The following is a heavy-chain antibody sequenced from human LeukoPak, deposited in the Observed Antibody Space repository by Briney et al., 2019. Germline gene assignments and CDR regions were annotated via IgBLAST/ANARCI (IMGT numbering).Heavy chain of an antibody. D-gene: IGHD3-10*01. CDR1: GYTFTGYY. CDR3: ASLGDYYGSGSYAPFDH. CDR2: INPNTGDT. J-gene: IGHJ4*02. V-gene: IGHV1-2*02. Sequence: ASVKVSCKASGYTFTGYYMHWVRQAPGQGLESLGLINPNTGDTRYAQKFQGRVTMTRDTSISTAYMELSSLRSDDTAIYYCASLGDYYGSGSYAPFDHWGQGTLVTVSS.